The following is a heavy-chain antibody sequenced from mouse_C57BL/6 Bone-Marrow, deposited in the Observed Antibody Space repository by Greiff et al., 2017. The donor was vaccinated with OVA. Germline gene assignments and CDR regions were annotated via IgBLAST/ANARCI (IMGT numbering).Heavy chain of an antibody. CDR1: GYTFTSYW. D-gene: IGHD3-2*02. CDR3: AREDSSGYWFAY. Sequence: QVQLQQPGAELVKPGASVKLSCKASGYTFTSYWMHWVKQRPGQGLEWIGMIHPNSGSTNYNEKFKSKATLTVDKSSSTAYMQLSSLTSEDSAVYYCAREDSSGYWFAYWGQGTLVTVSA. CDR2: IHPNSGST. V-gene: IGHV1-64*01. J-gene: IGHJ3*01.